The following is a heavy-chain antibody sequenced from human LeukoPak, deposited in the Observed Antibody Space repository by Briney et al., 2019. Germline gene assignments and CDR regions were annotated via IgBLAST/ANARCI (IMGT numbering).Heavy chain of an antibody. CDR3: AKAFCTSTSCYNVDC. Sequence: PGGSLRLSCAASGFTFSSYAMSWVRQAPGKGLEWVSAISGSGGSTYYADSVKGRFTISRDNSKNTLYLQMNGLRAEDTAVYYCAKAFCTSTSCYNVDCWGQGTLVTVSS. CDR1: GFTFSSYA. D-gene: IGHD2-2*02. CDR2: ISGSGGST. V-gene: IGHV3-23*01. J-gene: IGHJ4*02.